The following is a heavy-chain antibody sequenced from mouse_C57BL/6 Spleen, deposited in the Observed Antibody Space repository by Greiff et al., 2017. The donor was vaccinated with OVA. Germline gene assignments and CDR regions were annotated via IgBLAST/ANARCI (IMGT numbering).Heavy chain of an antibody. D-gene: IGHD2-4*01. CDR1: GYTFTDYY. J-gene: IGHJ3*01. V-gene: IGHV1-76*01. CDR2: IYPGSGNT. CDR3: ARGDYDYDGGFAY. Sequence: QVQLKQSGAELVRPGASVKLSCKASGYTFTDYYINWVKQRPGQGLEWIARIYPGSGNTYYNEKFKGQATLTPEKSSSTAYMQLSRLTSEDAAVYFCARGDYDYDGGFAYWGQGTLVTVSA.